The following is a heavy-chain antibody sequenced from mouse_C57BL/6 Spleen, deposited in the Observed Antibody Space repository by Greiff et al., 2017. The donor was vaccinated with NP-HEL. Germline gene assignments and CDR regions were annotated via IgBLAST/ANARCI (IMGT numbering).Heavy chain of an antibody. V-gene: IGHV1-55*01. Sequence: VQLQQSGAELVKPGASVKMSCKASGYTFTSYWITWVKQRPGQGLEWVGDIYPGSGSTNYNEKFKSKATLTVDTSSSTAYMQLSSLTSEDSAVYYCARGFYYDYDWYFDVWGTGTTVTVSS. D-gene: IGHD2-4*01. CDR3: ARGFYYDYDWYFDV. CDR1: GYTFTSYW. CDR2: IYPGSGST. J-gene: IGHJ1*03.